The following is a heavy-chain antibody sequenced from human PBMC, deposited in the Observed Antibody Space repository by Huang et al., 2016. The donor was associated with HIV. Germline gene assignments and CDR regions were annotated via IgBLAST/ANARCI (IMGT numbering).Heavy chain of an antibody. CDR2: IYGSGST. CDR3: ARVGVRGGYHGGYFDY. CDR1: GGSISGGGYF. V-gene: IGHV4-30-2*01. J-gene: IGHJ4*02. Sequence: QLQLQESGSGLVRPSRSLSLTCAVSGGSISGGGYFWSWIRQPPGKGLEWIGNIYGSGSTHYNSALKSRVTILVDRSKNQFSLSLYSMTAADTAVYFCARVGVRGGYHGGYFDYWGQGILVTVSS. D-gene: IGHD5-12*01.